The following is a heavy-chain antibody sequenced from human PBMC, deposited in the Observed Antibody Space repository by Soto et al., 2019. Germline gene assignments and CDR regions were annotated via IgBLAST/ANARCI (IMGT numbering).Heavy chain of an antibody. D-gene: IGHD3-10*01. CDR2: INAGNGNT. V-gene: IGHV1-3*01. Sequence: ASVKVSCKASGYTFTSYAMHWVRQAPGQRLEWMGWINAGNGNTKYSQKFQGRVTITRDTSASTAYMELSSLRFEYTVFYSCARAEPPLSTPGILWFGEAKNWFDPWGQGTLVTVSS. CDR3: ARAEPPLSTPGILWFGEAKNWFDP. J-gene: IGHJ5*02. CDR1: GYTFTSYA.